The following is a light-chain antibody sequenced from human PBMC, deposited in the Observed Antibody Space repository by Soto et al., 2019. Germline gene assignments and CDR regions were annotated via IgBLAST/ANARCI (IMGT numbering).Light chain of an antibody. J-gene: IGKJ1*01. Sequence: ERVMTQSPATVSVSPGERATLSCRASQSVGSHLAWYLQKPGQAPRLLIYDASNRATGIPDRFSGSGSGTDFTLTISRLEPEDFAVYYCQQYGSSGTFGQGTKVDIK. CDR1: QSVGSH. V-gene: IGKV3-20*01. CDR3: QQYGSSGT. CDR2: DAS.